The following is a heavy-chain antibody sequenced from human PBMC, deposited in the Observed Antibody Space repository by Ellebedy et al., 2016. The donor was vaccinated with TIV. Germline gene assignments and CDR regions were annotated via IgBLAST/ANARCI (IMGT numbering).Heavy chain of an antibody. Sequence: SETLSLXCVISGASISSDHWWSWVRQSPGKGLEWIGEIYHRGSINYNPSFASRVTMSVDKAKNQFSLNLTSLTAADTAVYYCTRIWGQRLTNYYYNGMDVWGQGTTVTVSS. J-gene: IGHJ6*02. CDR3: TRIWGQRLTNYYYNGMDV. CDR2: IYHRGSI. V-gene: IGHV4-4*02. D-gene: IGHD3-22*01. CDR1: GASISSDHW.